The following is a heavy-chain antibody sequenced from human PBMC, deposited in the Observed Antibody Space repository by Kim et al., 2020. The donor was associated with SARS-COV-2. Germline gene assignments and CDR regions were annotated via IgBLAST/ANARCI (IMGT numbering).Heavy chain of an antibody. Sequence: GGSLRLSCAASGFTFSSYAMSWVRQAPGKGLEWVSAISGSGGSTYYADSVKGRFTISRDNSKNTLYLQMNSLRAEDTAVYYCAKDRMDWLEVTMVRGVTSYWGQGTLVTVSS. CDR1: GFTFSSYA. V-gene: IGHV3-23*01. J-gene: IGHJ4*02. CDR2: ISGSGGST. CDR3: AKDRMDWLEVTMVRGVTSY. D-gene: IGHD3-10*01.